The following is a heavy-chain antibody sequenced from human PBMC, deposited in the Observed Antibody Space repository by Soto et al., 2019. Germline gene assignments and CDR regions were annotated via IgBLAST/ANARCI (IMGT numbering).Heavy chain of an antibody. V-gene: IGHV3-21*06. J-gene: IGHJ4*02. Sequence: EVQLVESGGGLVEPGGSLRLSCAASGFTFSSYTMNWVRQAPGKELEWVSSINSSSSYIYYADSVKGRFTISRDNAKNELYLHMNGLRAEDMAVYYCARDRRCGSYHADYWGQGTLVTVSS. D-gene: IGHD1-26*01. CDR2: INSSSSYI. CDR1: GFTFSSYT. CDR3: ARDRRCGSYHADY.